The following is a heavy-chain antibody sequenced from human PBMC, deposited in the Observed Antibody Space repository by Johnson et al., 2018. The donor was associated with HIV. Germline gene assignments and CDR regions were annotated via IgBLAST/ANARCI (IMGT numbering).Heavy chain of an antibody. CDR3: ARGRGWWLQLGGAFDI. V-gene: IGHV3-66*01. D-gene: IGHD5-24*01. CDR1: GFTISTKY. J-gene: IGHJ3*02. Sequence: VQLVESGGGLVQPGGSLRLSCAASGFTISTKYFNWVRQAPGKGLEWVSVISIGGSTYYADPVKGRFTISRDNSKNTLYLQMNSLRAEDTAIYYCARGRGWWLQLGGAFDIWGQGTMVTVSS. CDR2: ISIGGST.